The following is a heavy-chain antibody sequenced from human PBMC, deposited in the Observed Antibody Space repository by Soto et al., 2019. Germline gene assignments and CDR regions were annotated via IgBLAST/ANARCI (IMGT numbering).Heavy chain of an antibody. CDR2: IYYSGST. J-gene: IGHJ5*02. V-gene: IGHV4-39*01. Sequence: SETLSLTCTVSGGSISNSNDYYWGWVRQPPGKGLEWIGSIYYSGSTSYNPSLKSRVIISVDTSKNQFSLNLSSVTAADTAVYYCARRPYSNYFNWFDPWGQGTLVTVSS. D-gene: IGHD4-4*01. CDR1: GGSISNSNDYY. CDR3: ARRPYSNYFNWFDP.